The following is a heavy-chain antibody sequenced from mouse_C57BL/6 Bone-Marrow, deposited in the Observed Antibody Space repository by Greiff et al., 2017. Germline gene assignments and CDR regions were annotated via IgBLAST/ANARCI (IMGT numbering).Heavy chain of an antibody. CDR1: GYTFTTYP. J-gene: IGHJ2*01. V-gene: IGHV1-47*01. D-gene: IGHD2-1*01. Sequence: QVHVKQSGAELVKPGASVKMSCKASGYTFTTYPIEWMKQNHGQSLEWIGNFHPYNDDTKYNEKFKGKATLTVEKSSRTVYLELSRLTSDDSAVYYCARGGNYGGYYFDYWGQGTTLTVSS. CDR2: FHPYNDDT. CDR3: ARGGNYGGYYFDY.